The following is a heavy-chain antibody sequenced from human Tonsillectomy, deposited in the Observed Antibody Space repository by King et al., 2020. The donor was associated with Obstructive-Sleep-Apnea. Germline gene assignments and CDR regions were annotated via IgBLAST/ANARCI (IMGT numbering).Heavy chain of an antibody. D-gene: IGHD3-10*01. CDR1: GGSIINYY. Sequence: VQLQESGPGLVKLSETLSLTCTVSGGSIINYYWSWIRQPPGKGLEWIGHIYYTGSTNYNPSLKSRVTVSVDTSKNQFSLKLSSVTAADTAVYYCAGNPSGSYSFDYWGQGTLVTVSS. CDR2: IYYTGST. CDR3: AGNPSGSYSFDY. J-gene: IGHJ4*02. V-gene: IGHV4-59*01.